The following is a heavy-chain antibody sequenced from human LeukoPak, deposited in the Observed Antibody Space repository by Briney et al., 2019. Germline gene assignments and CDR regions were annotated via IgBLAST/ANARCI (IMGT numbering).Heavy chain of an antibody. V-gene: IGHV3-23*01. CDR3: AIMHPYYDGSGYWVQ. J-gene: IGHJ4*02. CDR2: ISTSGGST. Sequence: GESLRLSCAASGFTFSSYAMSWVRQAPGKGLEWVSGISTSGGSTSYADSVKGRYTISRDNPRNTLYMEMNSLRAEDTAVYYCAIMHPYYDGSGYWVQWGQGTLVTVSS. CDR1: GFTFSSYA. D-gene: IGHD3-22*01.